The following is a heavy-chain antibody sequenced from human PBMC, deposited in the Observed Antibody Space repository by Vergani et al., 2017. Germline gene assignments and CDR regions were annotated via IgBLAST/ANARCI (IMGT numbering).Heavy chain of an antibody. J-gene: IGHJ5*02. CDR1: GFTPSYYG. CDR2: TWYDGNNK. V-gene: IGHV3-33*08. CDR3: ARDLRLLYNRFDP. D-gene: IGHD1-14*01. Sequence: QVHLVESGGGVVQPARSLRLSCVVSGFTPSYYGMHWVRQAPGKGLEWVAVTWYDGNNKQYADSVKGRFTISRDNSKSTMYLQMNSLRDEDTGVYYCARDLRLLYNRFDPWGQGTLVTGSS.